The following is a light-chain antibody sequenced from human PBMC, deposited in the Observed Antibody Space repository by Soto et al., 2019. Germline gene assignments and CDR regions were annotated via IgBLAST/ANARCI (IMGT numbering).Light chain of an antibody. CDR2: DIN. V-gene: IGLV1-51*01. CDR3: GTWDSSLSAGVV. CDR1: TSNIENNF. Sequence: QSVLTQPPSVSAAPGQKVTISCSGSTSNIENNFVSWYQQLPGTAPKLLIYDINKRPSGIPDRFSGFKSGTSATLGITGLQTGDEPIYFCGTWDSSLSAGVVFGGGTKLTVL. J-gene: IGLJ2*01.